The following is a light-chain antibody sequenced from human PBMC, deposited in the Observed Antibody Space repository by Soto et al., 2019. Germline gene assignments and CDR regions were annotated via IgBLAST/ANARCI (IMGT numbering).Light chain of an antibody. Sequence: EIVLTQSPGTLSLSPGERATLSCRASQSVSSSYLAWYQQKPGQAPRLLIFDASFRTTGIPDRFSGSGSGTDFTLTISRLGPEDFAVYYCQQYGSLPYTFGLGTRLEI. V-gene: IGKV3-20*01. CDR3: QQYGSLPYT. CDR2: DAS. CDR1: QSVSSSY. J-gene: IGKJ2*01.